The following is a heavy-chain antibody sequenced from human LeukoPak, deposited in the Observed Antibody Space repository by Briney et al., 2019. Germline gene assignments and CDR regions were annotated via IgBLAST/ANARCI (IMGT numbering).Heavy chain of an antibody. D-gene: IGHD3-22*01. CDR2: IWYDGSKK. CDR1: GFTFSDYG. CDR3: ARDSYYDSSGYTLDY. V-gene: IGHV3-33*01. J-gene: IGHJ4*02. Sequence: GRSLRLSCAASGFTFSDYGMYWVRQAPGKGLDWVAIIWYDGSKKYYADSVKGRFTISRDNSQNTLYLQMNSLRAEDTAVYYCARDSYYDSSGYTLDYWGQGTLVTVSS.